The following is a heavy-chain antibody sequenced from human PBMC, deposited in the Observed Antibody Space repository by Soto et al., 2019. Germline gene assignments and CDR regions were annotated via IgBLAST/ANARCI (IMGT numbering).Heavy chain of an antibody. D-gene: IGHD3-22*01. CDR3: ARLGPTPYYYDSSPTVFWFDP. Sequence: GESLKISCQASGYTFTSYWIGWVRQMPGKGLEWMGIIYPGDSDTRYSPSFQGQVTISADKSISTAYLQWSSLKASDTAMYYCARLGPTPYYYDSSPTVFWFDPWGQGTLVTVSS. CDR1: GYTFTSYW. CDR2: IYPGDSDT. J-gene: IGHJ5*02. V-gene: IGHV5-51*01.